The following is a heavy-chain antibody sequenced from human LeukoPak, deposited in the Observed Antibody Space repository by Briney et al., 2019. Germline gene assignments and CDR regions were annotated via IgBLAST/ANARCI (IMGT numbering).Heavy chain of an antibody. V-gene: IGHV3-30*04. CDR2: ISYDGSNK. CDR1: GFTFSSYA. Sequence: GSLRLSCAASGFTFSSYAMHWVRQAPGKGLGWVAVISYDGSNKYYADSVKGRFTISRDNSKNTLYLQMNSLRAEDTAVYYCAREMFDPWGQGTLVTVSS. CDR3: AREMFDP. J-gene: IGHJ5*02.